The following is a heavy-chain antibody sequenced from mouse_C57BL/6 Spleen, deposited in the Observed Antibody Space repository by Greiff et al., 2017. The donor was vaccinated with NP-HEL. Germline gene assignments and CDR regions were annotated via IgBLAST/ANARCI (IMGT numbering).Heavy chain of an antibody. D-gene: IGHD1-1*01. V-gene: IGHV1-39*01. CDR2: INPNYGTT. J-gene: IGHJ3*01. Sequence: EVKLMESGPELVKPGASVKISCKASGYSFTDYNMNWVKQSNGKSLEWIGVINPNYGTTSYNQKFKGKATLTVDQSSSTAYMQLNSLTSEDSAVYYCAREGDFITTVVATTYWGQGTLVTVSA. CDR1: GYSFTDYN. CDR3: AREGDFITTVVATTY.